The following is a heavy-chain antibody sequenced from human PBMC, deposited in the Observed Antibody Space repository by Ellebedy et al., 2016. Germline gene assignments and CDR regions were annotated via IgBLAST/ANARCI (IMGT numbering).Heavy chain of an antibody. CDR1: GYTFTGYY. CDR2: IKPNSGDA. J-gene: IGHJ6*02. CDR3: VRDSYYYYGMDV. Sequence: ASVKVSXKASGYTFTGYYLHWVRQARGQGLEWLGWIKPNSGDATYAQKFQGRVTMTRDTSITTAHMELRGLRSDDAAMYYCVRDSYYYYGMDVWGQGTTVSVS. V-gene: IGHV1-2*02.